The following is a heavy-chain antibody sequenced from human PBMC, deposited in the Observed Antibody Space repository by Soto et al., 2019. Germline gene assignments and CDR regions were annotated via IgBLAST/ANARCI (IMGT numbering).Heavy chain of an antibody. J-gene: IGHJ6*02. CDR1: GGSISSYY. CDR3: ARVGWATRRSAMDV. CDR2: IYTSGST. Sequence: SETLSLTCTVSGGSISSYYWSWIRQPAGKGLEWIGRIYTSGSTNYNPSLKSRVTMSVDTSKNQFSLKLSSVTAADTVVYYCARVGWATRRSAMDVWGQGTTVTVSS. D-gene: IGHD5-12*01. V-gene: IGHV4-4*07.